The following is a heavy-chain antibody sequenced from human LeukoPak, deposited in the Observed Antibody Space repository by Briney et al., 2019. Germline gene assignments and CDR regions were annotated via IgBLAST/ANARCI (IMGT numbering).Heavy chain of an antibody. D-gene: IGHD6-19*01. J-gene: IGHJ6*03. CDR2: MNANSGNT. CDR3: ARGRSSGWDYYYYYMDV. V-gene: IGHV1-8*01. CDR1: GYTFTSYD. Sequence: ASVKVSCKASGYTFTSYDINWVRQATGQGLEWMGWMNANSGNTGYAQKFQGRVTMTRNTSISTAYMELSSLRSEDTAVYYCARGRSSGWDYYYYYMDVWGKGTTVTVSS.